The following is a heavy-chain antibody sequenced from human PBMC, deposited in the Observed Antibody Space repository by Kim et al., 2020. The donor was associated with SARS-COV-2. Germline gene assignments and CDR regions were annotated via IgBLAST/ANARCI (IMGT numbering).Heavy chain of an antibody. D-gene: IGHD5-18*01. J-gene: IGHJ6*02. Sequence: SETLSLTCTVSGGSISSSSYYWGWIRQPPGKGLEWIGSIYYSGSTYYNPSLKSRVTMSVDTSKNQFSLKLSSVTAADTAVYYCARSLGYSYGAGTGCMDVCGQGTTVTVPS. CDR1: GGSISSSSYY. CDR2: IYYSGST. V-gene: IGHV4-39*01. CDR3: ARSLGYSYGAGTGCMDV.